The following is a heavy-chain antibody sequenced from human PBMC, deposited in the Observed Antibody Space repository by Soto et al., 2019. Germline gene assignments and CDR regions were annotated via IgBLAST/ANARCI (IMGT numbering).Heavy chain of an antibody. CDR2: INAGNGNT. CDR1: GYTFTSYA. V-gene: IGHV1-3*01. D-gene: IGHD3-22*01. J-gene: IGHJ4*02. CDR3: ATGARGGYYYDSSGYYCHY. Sequence: VKVSCKASGYTFTSYAMHWVRQAPGQRLEWMGWINAGNGNTKYSQKFQGRVTITRDTSASTAYMELSSLRSEDTAVYYCATGARGGYYYDSSGYYCHYWGQGTMVTVSS.